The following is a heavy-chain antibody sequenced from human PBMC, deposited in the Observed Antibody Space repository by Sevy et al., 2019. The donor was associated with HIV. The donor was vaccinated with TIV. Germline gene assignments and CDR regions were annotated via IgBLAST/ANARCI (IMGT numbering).Heavy chain of an antibody. CDR1: GFTFRRYG. CDR2: IWFDGTQK. Sequence: GGSLRLSCAASGFTFRRYGMHWVRGAPGKGLEWVAGIWFDGTQKYYLESVKGRFSISRDNSKKMVYLQMNSLRAEDTAVYYCAKDFFEGDVISNFDSWGQGTLVTVSS. CDR3: AKDFFEGDVISNFDS. V-gene: IGHV3-33*06. D-gene: IGHD3-3*01. J-gene: IGHJ4*02.